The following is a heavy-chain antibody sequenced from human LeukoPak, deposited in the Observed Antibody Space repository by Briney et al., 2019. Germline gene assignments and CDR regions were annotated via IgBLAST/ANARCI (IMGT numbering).Heavy chain of an antibody. D-gene: IGHD2-2*01. J-gene: IGHJ4*02. CDR1: GGSVTSDY. Sequence: PSETLSLTCTVSGGSVTSDYWSWIRQPPGKGLEWIGYMYYSGSTNYNPSLKRRVTISGDTPKNQFSLKLSSVTAADTAVYYCARRYCSSTSCPIDYWGQGTLVTVSS. CDR2: MYYSGST. V-gene: IGHV4-59*08. CDR3: ARRYCSSTSCPIDY.